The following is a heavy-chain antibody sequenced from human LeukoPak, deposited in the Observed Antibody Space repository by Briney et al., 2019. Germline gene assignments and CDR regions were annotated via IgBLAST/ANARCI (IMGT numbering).Heavy chain of an antibody. V-gene: IGHV4-59*08. D-gene: IGHD2-21*01. J-gene: IGHJ6*02. CDR3: ARLPILSTAPFYYYYYGMDV. CDR1: GGSISSYY. Sequence: SETLSLTCTVSGGSISSYYWSWIRQPPGKGLEWIGYIYYNGSTNYNPSLKSRVTISVDTSKNQFSLKLSSVTAADTAVYYCARLPILSTAPFYYYYYGMDVWGQGTTVTVSS. CDR2: IYYNGST.